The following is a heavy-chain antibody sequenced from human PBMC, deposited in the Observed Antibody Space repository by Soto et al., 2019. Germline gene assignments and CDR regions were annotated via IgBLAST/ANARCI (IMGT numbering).Heavy chain of an antibody. J-gene: IGHJ4*02. Sequence: SETLSLTCAVYGGSFSGYYWSWIRQPPGKGLEWIGEINHSGSTNYNPSLKSRVTISVDTSKNQFSLKLSSVTAADTAVYYCARRGWGYGSGNYDFYYWGQGTLVTVS. V-gene: IGHV4-34*01. CDR3: ARRGWGYGSGNYDFYY. D-gene: IGHD3-10*01. CDR2: INHSGST. CDR1: GGSFSGYY.